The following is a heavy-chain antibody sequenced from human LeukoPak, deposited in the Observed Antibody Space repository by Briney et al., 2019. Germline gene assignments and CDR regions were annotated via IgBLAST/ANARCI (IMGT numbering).Heavy chain of an antibody. CDR1: GFTFSDYY. CDR3: ARGIEAKRRSAATCNYFDY. D-gene: IGHD5-12*01. Sequence: GGSLRLSCAAFGFTFSDYYMSWIRQAPGKGLEWVSYISSSSSDTNYVDSVKGRFTISRDNAKNSLYLQMNSLRAEDTAVYYCARGIEAKRRSAATCNYFDYWGQGTLVTVSS. J-gene: IGHJ4*02. V-gene: IGHV3-11*06. CDR2: ISSSSSDT.